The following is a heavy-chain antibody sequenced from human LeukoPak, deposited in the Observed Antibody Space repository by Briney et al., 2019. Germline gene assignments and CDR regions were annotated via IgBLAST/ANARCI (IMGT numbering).Heavy chain of an antibody. D-gene: IGHD2-21*01. J-gene: IGHJ6*02. CDR3: ARDRDDWHYYGMDV. V-gene: IGHV3-53*01. CDR1: GVTLSNYA. CDR2: IYSGGST. Sequence: GGSLRLSCVASGVTLSNYAMSWVRQAPGKGLEWVSVIYSGGSTYYADSVKGRFTISRDNSKNTLYLQMNSLRAEDTAVYYCARDRDDWHYYGMDVWGQGTTVTVSS.